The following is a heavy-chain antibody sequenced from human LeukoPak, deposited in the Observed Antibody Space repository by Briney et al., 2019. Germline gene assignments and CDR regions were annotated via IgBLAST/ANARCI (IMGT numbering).Heavy chain of an antibody. CDR2: IYTSGSN. Sequence: PSETLSLTCTVSGGSISRYYWSWIRQPAGKGLEWIGRIYTSGSNNYHPSLKSRVTMSVDTSKSQFSLKLSSVTAADRAVYYCGRVIAVAGRGLNGFDPWGQGTLVTVSS. J-gene: IGHJ5*02. CDR1: GGSISRYY. D-gene: IGHD6-19*01. CDR3: GRVIAVAGRGLNGFDP. V-gene: IGHV4-4*07.